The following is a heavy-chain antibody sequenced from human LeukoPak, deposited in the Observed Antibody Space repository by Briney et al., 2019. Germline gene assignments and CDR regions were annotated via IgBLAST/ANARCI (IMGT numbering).Heavy chain of an antibody. CDR3: AKKYYYGSGTYIFYFDY. CDR2: ISGSGDT. J-gene: IGHJ4*02. CDR1: GFTFVGNA. D-gene: IGHD3-10*01. V-gene: IGHV3-23*01. Sequence: GGSLRLSCAASGFTFVGNAVTWVRQAPGKGLEWVSTISGSGDTYYADSVKGRFTISRDDSKSTLSLQMNSLKAEDTALYYCAKKYYYGSGTYIFYFDYWGQGTPVTVSS.